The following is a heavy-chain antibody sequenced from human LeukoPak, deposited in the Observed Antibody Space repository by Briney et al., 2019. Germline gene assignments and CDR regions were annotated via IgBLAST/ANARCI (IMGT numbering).Heavy chain of an antibody. J-gene: IGHJ5*02. Sequence: ASVKVSCKASGYTFTAYYMHWVRQAPGQGLEWMGIINPSGGSTSYAQKFQGRVTMTKDTSTTTVYMELSSLRSEDTAVYYCARDEPSYSSGYYKGWFDPWGQGILVTVSS. CDR3: ARDEPSYSSGYYKGWFDP. CDR2: INPSGGST. V-gene: IGHV1-46*01. D-gene: IGHD6-19*01. CDR1: GYTFTAYY.